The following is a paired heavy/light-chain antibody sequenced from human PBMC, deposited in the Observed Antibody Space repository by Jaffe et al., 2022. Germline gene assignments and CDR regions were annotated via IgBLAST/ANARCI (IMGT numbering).Light chain of an antibody. V-gene: IGKV1-12*01. CDR3: QQANSVPIT. CDR1: QSISSW. Sequence: DIQMTQSPSSVSASVGDRVTITCRASQSISSWLAWYQQKPGKAPKLLIYAASSLQSGVPSRFSGSGSGTDFTLTISSLQPEDFANYYCQQANSVPITFGQGTRLEIK. CDR2: AAS. J-gene: IGKJ5*01.
Heavy chain of an antibody. CDR1: GFTFGDYT. J-gene: IGHJ5*02. Sequence: EVQLVESGGALVQPGRSLRLSCTGSGFTFGDYTMSWFRQAPGKGLEWVGFFRSKGSGGTTDYAASVKGRFTISRDDSKSIAYLQMNSLKTEDTAVYYCTRDFGTTVTTAWGQGTLVTVSS. CDR2: FRSKGSGGTT. D-gene: IGHD4-17*01. V-gene: IGHV3-49*03. CDR3: TRDFGTTVTTA.